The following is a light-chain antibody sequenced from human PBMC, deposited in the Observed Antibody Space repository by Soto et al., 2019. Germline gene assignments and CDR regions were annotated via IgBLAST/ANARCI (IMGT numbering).Light chain of an antibody. CDR2: EVS. Sequence: QSVLTQPPSASGSPGQSVTLSCTGTSSDVGRYNYVSWYQQHPGKAPKLMIYEVSNRPSGVSNRFSGSKSGNTASLTISGLQAEDEADYYCSSYTSSSTYVFGTGTKLTVL. J-gene: IGLJ1*01. CDR3: SSYTSSSTYV. CDR1: SSDVGRYNY. V-gene: IGLV2-14*01.